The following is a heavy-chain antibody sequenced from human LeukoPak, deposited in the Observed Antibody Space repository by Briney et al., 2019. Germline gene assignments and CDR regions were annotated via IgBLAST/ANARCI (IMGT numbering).Heavy chain of an antibody. CDR1: GFTFSSYD. CDR2: IGTAGDT. Sequence: GGSLRLSCAASGFTFSSYDMHWVRQGTGKGLEWVSAIGTAGDTYYPGSVKSLFTISRENAKNSLYLQMNSLRVGDTAVYYCARGLSSHFDYWGQGTLVTASS. CDR3: ARGLSSHFDY. J-gene: IGHJ4*02. D-gene: IGHD2/OR15-2a*01. V-gene: IGHV3-13*04.